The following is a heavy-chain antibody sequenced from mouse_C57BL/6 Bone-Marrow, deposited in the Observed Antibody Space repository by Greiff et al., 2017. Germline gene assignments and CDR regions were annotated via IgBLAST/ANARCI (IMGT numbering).Heavy chain of an antibody. Sequence: EVMLVESGGGLVKPGGSLKLSCAASGFTFSDYGMHWVRQAPEKGLEWVAYISSGSSTIYYADTVKGRFTISRDNAKNTLFLQLTSLSTEDTSMYYCVRPATYGNYFFYAMDYWGQGTSVTVSS. D-gene: IGHD2-1*01. CDR1: GFTFSDYG. CDR2: ISSGSSTI. CDR3: VRPATYGNYFFYAMDY. J-gene: IGHJ4*01. V-gene: IGHV5-17*01.